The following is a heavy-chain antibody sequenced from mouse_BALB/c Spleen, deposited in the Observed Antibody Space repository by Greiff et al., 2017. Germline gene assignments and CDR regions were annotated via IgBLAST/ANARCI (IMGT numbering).Heavy chain of an antibody. J-gene: IGHJ2*01. Sequence: ESGPGLVKPSQSLSLTCTVTGYSITSDYAWNWIRQFPGNKLEWMGYISYSGSTSYNPSLKSRISITRDTSKNQFFLQLNSVTTEDTATYYCARRRYDGYFDYWGQGTTLTVSS. CDR3: ARRRYDGYFDY. D-gene: IGHD2-14*01. V-gene: IGHV3-2*02. CDR2: ISYSGST. CDR1: GYSITSDYA.